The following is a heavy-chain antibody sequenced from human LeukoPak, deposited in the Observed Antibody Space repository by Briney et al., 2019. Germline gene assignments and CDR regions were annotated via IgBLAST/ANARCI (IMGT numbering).Heavy chain of an antibody. Sequence: TSETLSLTCTVSGGSISSYYWSWIRQPPGKGLEWIGYIYSSGSTNYNPSLKSRVTISVDTSKNQFSLKLSSVTAADTAVYYCARSGYCSSTSCYRSLWFDPWGQGTLVTVSS. D-gene: IGHD2-2*02. V-gene: IGHV4-59*01. CDR3: ARSGYCSSTSCYRSLWFDP. J-gene: IGHJ5*02. CDR2: IYSSGST. CDR1: GGSISSYY.